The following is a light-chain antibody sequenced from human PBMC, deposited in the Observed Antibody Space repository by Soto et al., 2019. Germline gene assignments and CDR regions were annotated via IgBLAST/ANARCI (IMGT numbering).Light chain of an antibody. V-gene: IGKV1-9*01. CDR2: AAS. CDR3: QQLNSYPPWT. J-gene: IGKJ1*01. CDR1: QGISSY. Sequence: IQLTQSPSSLSASVGDRVTITCRASQGISSYLAWYQQKPGKAPKLLIYAASTLHSGVPSRFSGSGSGTDFTLTISSLQPEDFATYYCQQLNSYPPWTFGQGTKVELK.